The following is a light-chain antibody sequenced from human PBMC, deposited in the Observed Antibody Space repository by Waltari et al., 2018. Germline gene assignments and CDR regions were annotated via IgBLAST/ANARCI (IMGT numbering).Light chain of an antibody. CDR2: GGT. Sequence: LSCRDSQSVSSALAWYQQKPGQAPRLLIYGGTRATGIPDRFSGSGSGTDFSLTISRLEPEDFAVYYCQHYVRLPATFGQGTKVEIK. CDR1: QSVSSA. J-gene: IGKJ1*01. CDR3: QHYVRLPAT. V-gene: IGKV3-20*01.